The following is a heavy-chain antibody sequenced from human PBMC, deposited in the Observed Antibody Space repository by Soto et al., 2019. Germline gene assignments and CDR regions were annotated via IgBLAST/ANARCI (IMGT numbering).Heavy chain of an antibody. J-gene: IGHJ4*02. V-gene: IGHV4-30-4*01. CDR2: IYNGGST. CDR3: ARGPSGDKVDS. D-gene: IGHD7-27*01. Sequence: QVQLQESGPGLVKPSQTLSLTCTVSGGSISTVNYWWSWIRQSPDMGLEWIGHIYNGGSTYNNPSLESRVTMSVATSKNQLSLTVSSVSAAATAVYYCARGPSGDKVDSWGQGTLVTVSS. CDR1: GGSISTVNYW.